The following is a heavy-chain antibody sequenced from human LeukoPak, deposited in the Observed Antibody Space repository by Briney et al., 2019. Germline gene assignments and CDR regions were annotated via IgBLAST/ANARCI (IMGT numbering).Heavy chain of an antibody. CDR2: ISWNSGSI. Sequence: GGSLRLSCAASGFTFDDYAMHWVRQAPGKGLEWVSGISWNSGSIGYAGSVKGRFTISRDNAKNSLYLQMNSLRAEDTAVYYCARGGYGDFTFDIWGQGTMVTVSS. CDR1: GFTFDDYA. D-gene: IGHD4-17*01. J-gene: IGHJ3*02. CDR3: ARGGYGDFTFDI. V-gene: IGHV3-9*01.